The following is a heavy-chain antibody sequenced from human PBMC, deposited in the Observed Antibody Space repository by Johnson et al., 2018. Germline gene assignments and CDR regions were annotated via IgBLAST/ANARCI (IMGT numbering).Heavy chain of an antibody. CDR3: TTTKSGAFDI. Sequence: VQLVESGGGLVKPGGSLRLSCAASGFTFSNAWMNWVRQAPGKGLEWVGRIKSKTDGGTTDYAAPVKGRVTISRDDAKTTLYLQMNSRKTEDTAVYSCTTTKSGAFDIWGQGTMVTVSS. D-gene: IGHD3-10*01. CDR1: GFTFSNAW. CDR2: IKSKTDGGTT. J-gene: IGHJ3*02. V-gene: IGHV3-15*07.